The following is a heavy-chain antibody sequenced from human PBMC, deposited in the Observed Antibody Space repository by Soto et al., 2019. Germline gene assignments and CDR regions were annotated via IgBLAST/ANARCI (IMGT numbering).Heavy chain of an antibody. D-gene: IGHD3-3*01. CDR1: GGSISSRDW. V-gene: IGHV4-4*02. Sequence: PSETLSLTCSVSGGSISSRDWWTWVRQAPGEGLEWIGKIYHGGGTNFSPSLRGRVNISIDKSRKFFSLTLNSVTAADTAIYFCATGNVDSMLESWGRGTLVTVPS. CDR3: ATGNVDSMLES. CDR2: IYHGGGT. J-gene: IGHJ4*02.